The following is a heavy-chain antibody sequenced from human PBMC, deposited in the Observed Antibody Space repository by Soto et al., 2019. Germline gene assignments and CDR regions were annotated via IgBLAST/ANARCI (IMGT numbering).Heavy chain of an antibody. CDR2: IKSKTDSGTI. Sequence: GGSLRLSCAASGFTFSRAWMSWVRQAPGKGLEWVGRIKSKTDSGTIDYAAPVKGRFTISRDDSKNTVYLQMNGLKTEDAAVYYCTTDTKCGNGVCYPYYYGLDVWGQGTTVTVSS. D-gene: IGHD2-8*01. CDR1: GFTFSRAW. J-gene: IGHJ6*02. CDR3: TTDTKCGNGVCYPYYYGLDV. V-gene: IGHV3-15*01.